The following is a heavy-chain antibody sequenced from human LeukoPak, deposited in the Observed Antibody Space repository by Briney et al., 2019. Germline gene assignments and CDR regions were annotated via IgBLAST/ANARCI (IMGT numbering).Heavy chain of an antibody. J-gene: IGHJ4*02. CDR3: ARREDYYGSGGYYIAPLFDY. CDR2: ISPGDSDT. CDR1: GYSFISYW. V-gene: IGHV5-51*01. D-gene: IGHD3-10*01. Sequence: GESLKISCKVSGYSFISYWIAWVRHMPGKGLEWMGIISPGDSDTRYGPSFQGQVTISADKSISTAYLQWSSLKASDTAMYYCARREDYYGSGGYYIAPLFDYWGQGTLVTVSS.